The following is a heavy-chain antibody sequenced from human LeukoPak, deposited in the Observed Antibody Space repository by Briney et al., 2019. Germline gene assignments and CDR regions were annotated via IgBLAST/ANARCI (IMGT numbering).Heavy chain of an antibody. D-gene: IGHD4-23*01. CDR3: ARDYGGNPWYFDY. V-gene: IGHV3-23*01. Sequence: GGSLRLSCAAAGFTFSSYAMSWVRQAPGKGLEWVSAISGSGGSTYYADSVKGRFTISRDNSKNTLYLQMNSLRAEDTAVYYCARDYGGNPWYFDYWGQGTLVTVSS. J-gene: IGHJ4*02. CDR2: ISGSGGST. CDR1: GFTFSSYA.